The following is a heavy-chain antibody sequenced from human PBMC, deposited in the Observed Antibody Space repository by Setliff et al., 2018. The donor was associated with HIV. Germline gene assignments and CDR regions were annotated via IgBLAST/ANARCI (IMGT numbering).Heavy chain of an antibody. Sequence: GGSLRLSCAASGLSFSSYVMSWVRQAPGKGLEWVSGISGSGGSTYYADSVKGRFTISRDNSKNKVYLQMNSLRAEDTAVYYCARGYGAAGGGYWGQGTLVTVSS. CDR1: GLSFSSYV. CDR2: ISGSGGST. CDR3: ARGYGAAGGGY. D-gene: IGHD6-25*01. V-gene: IGHV3-23*01. J-gene: IGHJ4*02.